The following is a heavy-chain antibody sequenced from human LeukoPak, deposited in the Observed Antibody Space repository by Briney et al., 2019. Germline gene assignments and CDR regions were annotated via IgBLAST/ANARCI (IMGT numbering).Heavy chain of an antibody. J-gene: IGHJ4*02. Sequence: SVKVSCKASGGTFSSYAIGWVRQAPGQGLEWMGRIIPIFGTANYAQKFQGRVTITTDESTSTAYMELSSLRSEDTAVYYCAKNVDTAMATYDYWGQGTLVTVSS. CDR1: GGTFSSYA. D-gene: IGHD5-18*01. CDR3: AKNVDTAMATYDY. V-gene: IGHV1-69*05. CDR2: IIPIFGTA.